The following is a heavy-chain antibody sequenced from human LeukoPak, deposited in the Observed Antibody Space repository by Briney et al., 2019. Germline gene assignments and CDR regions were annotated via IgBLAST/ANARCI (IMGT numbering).Heavy chain of an antibody. Sequence: GGSPRLSCAASGFTFSSYEMNWVRQAPGKGLEWVSSISSSSSYIYYADSVKGRFTISTDNAKNSLYLQMNSLRAEDTAVYYCARGYCSGGSCYLTYYYYYYMDVWGKGTTVTVSS. J-gene: IGHJ6*03. CDR3: ARGYCSGGSCYLTYYYYYYMDV. V-gene: IGHV3-21*01. CDR1: GFTFSSYE. D-gene: IGHD2-15*01. CDR2: ISSSSSYI.